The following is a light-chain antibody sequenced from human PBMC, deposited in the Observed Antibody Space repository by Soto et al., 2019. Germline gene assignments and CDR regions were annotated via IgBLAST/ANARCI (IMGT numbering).Light chain of an antibody. Sequence: TQSPSTLSASVGDRVTITCRASQSVSSSYLAWYQQKPGQAPRLLIYGASSRATGIPDRFSGSGSGTDFTLTISRLEPEDFAVYYCQQYGSSPWTFGQGTKVDI. J-gene: IGKJ1*01. CDR1: QSVSSSY. CDR3: QQYGSSPWT. CDR2: GAS. V-gene: IGKV3-20*01.